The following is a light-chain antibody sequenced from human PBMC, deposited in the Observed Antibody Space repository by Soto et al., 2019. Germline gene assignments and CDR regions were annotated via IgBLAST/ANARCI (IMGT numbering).Light chain of an antibody. CDR2: RDV. CDR1: SSNIGSNY. CDR3: EGWDDRLSGWI. J-gene: IGLJ2*01. Sequence: QSVLTQPPSASGTPGQRATISCSGSSSNIGSNYVYWYQQLPGMAPKVLIYRDVQRPSGVPDRFSGSKSGTSASRAISGLRSEDEADYYCEGWDDRLSGWIFGGGTKLPVL. V-gene: IGLV1-47*01.